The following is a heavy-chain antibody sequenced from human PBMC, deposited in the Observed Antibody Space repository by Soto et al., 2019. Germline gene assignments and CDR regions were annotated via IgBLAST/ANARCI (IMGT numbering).Heavy chain of an antibody. CDR2: ISYDGSNK. CDR1: GFTFSSYA. CDR3: ARAMGIFGVVKSPGGFDY. Sequence: QVQLVESGGGVVQPGRSLRLSCAASGFTFSSYAMHWVRQAPGKGLEWVAVISYDGSNKYYADSVKGRFTISRDNSKNKLYLQMNSLRAEDTAVYYCARAMGIFGVVKSPGGFDYWGQGKLVTVSS. J-gene: IGHJ4*02. D-gene: IGHD3-3*01. V-gene: IGHV3-30-3*01.